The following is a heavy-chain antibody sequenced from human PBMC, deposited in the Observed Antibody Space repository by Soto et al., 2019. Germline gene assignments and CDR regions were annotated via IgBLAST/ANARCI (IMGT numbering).Heavy chain of an antibody. V-gene: IGHV3-23*01. CDR1: GFTFSSYA. CDR2: ISGSGGST. Sequence: TGGSLRLSCAASGFTFSSYAMSWVRQAPGKGLEWVSAISGSGGSTYYADSVKGRFTISRDNSKNTLYLQMNSLRAEDTAVYYYAIPLNKIVEVLGFDPWGQGTLVTVSS. D-gene: IGHD3-22*01. J-gene: IGHJ5*02. CDR3: AIPLNKIVEVLGFDP.